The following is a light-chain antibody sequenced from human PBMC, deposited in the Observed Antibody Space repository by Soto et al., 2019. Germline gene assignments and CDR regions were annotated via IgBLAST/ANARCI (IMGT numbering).Light chain of an antibody. CDR2: AAS. CDR1: QSISTY. Sequence: DIPVTQSPSSLSASVGDRVTITCRASQSISTYLNWYQWRPGTAPKLLIYAASTLQSGVPSRFSGSGSGTEFTLTISGLQHEDFATYCCHQSYSSPTFAGGTKVEIK. V-gene: IGKV1-39*01. J-gene: IGKJ4*01. CDR3: HQSYSSPT.